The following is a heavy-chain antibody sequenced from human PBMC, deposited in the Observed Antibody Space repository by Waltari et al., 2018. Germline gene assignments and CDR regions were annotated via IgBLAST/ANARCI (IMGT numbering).Heavy chain of an antibody. D-gene: IGHD4-17*01. CDR2: IYYSGST. Sequence: QLQLQESGPGLVKPSETLSLTCTVSGGSISSSSYYWGWIRQPPGKGLEWIGSIYYSGSTYYNPSLKSRVTISVDTSKNQFSLKLSSVTAADTAVYYCARYPDYGDGIGRFDPWGQGTLVTVSS. J-gene: IGHJ5*02. V-gene: IGHV4-39*07. CDR1: GGSISSSSYY. CDR3: ARYPDYGDGIGRFDP.